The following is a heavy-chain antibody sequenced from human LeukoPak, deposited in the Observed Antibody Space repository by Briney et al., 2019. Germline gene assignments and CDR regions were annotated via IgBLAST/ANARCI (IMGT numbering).Heavy chain of an antibody. CDR3: ATDGEVYNWNDRGGDWFDP. CDR2: ISGSGGST. CDR1: GFTFSSYA. V-gene: IGHV3-23*01. Sequence: GGSLRLSCAASGFTFSSYAMSWVRQAPGKGLEWVSAISGSGGSTYYADSVKGRFTISRDNSKNTLYLQMNSLRAEDTAVYYCATDGEVYNWNDRGGDWFDPWGQGTLVTVSS. D-gene: IGHD1-1*01. J-gene: IGHJ5*02.